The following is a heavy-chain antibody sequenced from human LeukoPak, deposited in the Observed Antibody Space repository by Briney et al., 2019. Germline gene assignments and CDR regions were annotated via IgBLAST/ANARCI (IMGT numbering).Heavy chain of an antibody. D-gene: IGHD6-25*01. CDR3: AGGIAAGGGGFFDY. Sequence: VASVKVSCKASGGTFSSYAISWVRQAPGQGLEWMGRIIPIFGIANYAQKFQGRVTITADKSTSTAYMELSRLRSDDTAVYYCAGGIAAGGGGFFDYWGQGTLVTVSS. V-gene: IGHV1-69*04. J-gene: IGHJ4*02. CDR2: IIPIFGIA. CDR1: GGTFSSYA.